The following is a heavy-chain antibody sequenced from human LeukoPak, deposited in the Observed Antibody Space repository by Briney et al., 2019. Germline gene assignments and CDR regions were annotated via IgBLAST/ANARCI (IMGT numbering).Heavy chain of an antibody. CDR3: ARKSYSSSWFAFDI. V-gene: IGHV3-11*01. CDR1: GFTFSDYY. D-gene: IGHD6-13*01. Sequence: GGSLRLSCAASGFTFSDYYMSWIRQAPGKGLEWVSYISSSGSTIYYADSVKGRFTISRDNAKNTLYLQMNSLRAEDTAVYYCARKSYSSSWFAFDIWGQGTMVTVSS. J-gene: IGHJ3*02. CDR2: ISSSGSTI.